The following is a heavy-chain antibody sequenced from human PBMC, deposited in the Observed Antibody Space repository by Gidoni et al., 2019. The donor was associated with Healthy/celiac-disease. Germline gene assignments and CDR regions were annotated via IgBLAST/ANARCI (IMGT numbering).Heavy chain of an antibody. CDR2: IIPILGIA. CDR1: VGTFSSYA. V-gene: IGHV1-69*04. D-gene: IGHD2-21*02. Sequence: QVQLVQSGAEVKKPGSSVKVSCKASVGTFSSYAISWVRQAPGQGLEWMGRIIPILGIANYAQKFQGRVTITADKSTSTAYMELSSLRSEDTAVYYCARPSRGDCGGDCYSFDYWGQGTLVTVSS. CDR3: ARPSRGDCGGDCYSFDY. J-gene: IGHJ4*02.